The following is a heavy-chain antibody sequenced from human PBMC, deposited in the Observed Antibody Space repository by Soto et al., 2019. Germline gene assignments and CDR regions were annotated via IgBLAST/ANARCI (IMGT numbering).Heavy chain of an antibody. CDR1: GFTFAIYG. V-gene: IGHV1-18*01. Sequence: QLQLVQSGAEVKKPGASVKVSCKASGFTFAIYGITWVRQAPGQGLEWMGWLSANNVNTHYAQKFQGRVTMTTDTSTSPAYMERRSLRADDTAVYYCARRVGLAPVYDAYDVWGQGTMVTVSS. CDR2: LSANNVNT. CDR3: ARRVGLAPVYDAYDV. D-gene: IGHD3-3*02. J-gene: IGHJ3*01.